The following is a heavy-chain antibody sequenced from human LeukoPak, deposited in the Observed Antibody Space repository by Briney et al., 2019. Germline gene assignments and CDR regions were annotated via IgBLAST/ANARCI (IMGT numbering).Heavy chain of an antibody. D-gene: IGHD3-10*01. Sequence: GGSLRLSCAASGFTFSSYGMHWVRQAPGKGLEWVAFIWYDGSNKHYADSVKGRFIISRDNSKNTLYLQMNSLRAEDTAVYYCAKRVVGRYGLGTYYYYMDVWGKGTTVTISS. CDR2: IWYDGSNK. CDR1: GFTFSSYG. CDR3: AKRVVGRYGLGTYYYYMDV. V-gene: IGHV3-30*02. J-gene: IGHJ6*03.